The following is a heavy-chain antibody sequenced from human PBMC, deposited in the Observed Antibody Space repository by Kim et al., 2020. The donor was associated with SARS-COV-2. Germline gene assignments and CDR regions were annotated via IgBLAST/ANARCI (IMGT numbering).Heavy chain of an antibody. V-gene: IGHV4-34*01. D-gene: IGHD3-10*01. J-gene: IGHJ4*02. CDR3: ARIRYYYGSGSYYPFDY. Sequence: LKSRVTISGDTSKNQFSRKLSSVTAADTAVYYCARIRYYYGSGSYYPFDYWGQGTLVTVSS.